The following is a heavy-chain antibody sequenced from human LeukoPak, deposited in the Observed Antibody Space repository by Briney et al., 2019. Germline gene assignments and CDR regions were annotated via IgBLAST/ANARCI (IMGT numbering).Heavy chain of an antibody. D-gene: IGHD6-19*01. V-gene: IGHV5-51*01. CDR1: GYSFTSYW. Sequence: GESLKISCKGSGYSFTSYWIGWVRQMPGKGLEWMGIIYPGDSDTRYSPSLQGQVTISADKSISTAYLQWSSLKASDTAMYYCARQARRRAYSSLPDAFDIWGQGTMVTVSS. CDR3: ARQARRRAYSSLPDAFDI. J-gene: IGHJ3*02. CDR2: IYPGDSDT.